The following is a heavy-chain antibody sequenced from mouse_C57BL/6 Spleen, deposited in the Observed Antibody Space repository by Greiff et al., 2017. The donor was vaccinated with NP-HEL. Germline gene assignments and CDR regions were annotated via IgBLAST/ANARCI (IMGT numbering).Heavy chain of an antibody. V-gene: IGHV1-69*01. CDR3: ARGAQATSFAY. D-gene: IGHD3-2*02. CDR2: IDPSDSYT. CDR1: GYTFTSYW. J-gene: IGHJ3*01. Sequence: QVQLQQSGAELVMPGASVKLSCKASGYTFTSYWMHWVKQRPGQGLEWIGEIDPSDSYTNYNQKFKGKSTLTVDKSSSTAYMQLSSLTSEDSAVYCCARGAQATSFAYWGQGTLVTVSA.